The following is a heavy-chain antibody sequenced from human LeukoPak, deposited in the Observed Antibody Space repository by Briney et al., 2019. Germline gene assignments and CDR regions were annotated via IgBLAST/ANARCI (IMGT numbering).Heavy chain of an antibody. CDR2: ISWSSGII. CDR3: TGSSGSYYNNGPQFDDY. Sequence: PGGSLRLSCAASGFTFDDHGMHWVRQAPGKGLEWVSGISWSSGIIGYADSVKGRFTISRDNSKNTLYLQMNSLRAEDTAVYYCTGSSGSYYNNGPQFDDYWGQGTLVTVSS. CDR1: GFTFDDHG. J-gene: IGHJ4*02. V-gene: IGHV3-9*01. D-gene: IGHD3-10*01.